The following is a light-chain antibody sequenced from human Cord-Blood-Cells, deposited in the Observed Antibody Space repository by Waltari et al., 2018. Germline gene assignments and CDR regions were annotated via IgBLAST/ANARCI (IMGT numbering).Light chain of an antibody. CDR2: DGS. J-gene: IGLJ1*01. Sequence: QSALTQPRSVSGSPGQSVTISCTGTSSDVGGYNYVSWYQQHPGKAPKLMIYDGSKRPVWVPDRFSGSKAGNTASLTSSGLQAEDEADYYCCSYAGSYTYVFGTGTKVTVL. CDR1: SSDVGGYNY. CDR3: CSYAGSYTYV. V-gene: IGLV2-11*01.